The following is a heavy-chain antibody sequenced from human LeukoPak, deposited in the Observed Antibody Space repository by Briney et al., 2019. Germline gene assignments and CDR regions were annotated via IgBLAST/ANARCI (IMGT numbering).Heavy chain of an antibody. CDR1: GYTFTGYY. Sequence: ASVKVSCKASGYTFTGYYMHWVRQAPGQGLEWMGWINPNSGGTNYAQKFQGWVTMTRGTSISTAYMELSRLRSDDTAVYYCARGVRLYSQWDAFDIWGQGTMVTVSS. CDR2: INPNSGGT. V-gene: IGHV1-2*04. J-gene: IGHJ3*02. D-gene: IGHD2-2*02. CDR3: ARGVRLYSQWDAFDI.